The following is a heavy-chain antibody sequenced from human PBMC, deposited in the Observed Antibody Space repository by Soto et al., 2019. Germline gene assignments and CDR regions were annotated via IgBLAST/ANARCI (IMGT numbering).Heavy chain of an antibody. D-gene: IGHD3-22*01. CDR3: AKEADISGYYPDY. V-gene: IGHV3-23*01. Sequence: PGGSLRLSCAASGFTFSSYAMSWVRQAPGKGLEWVSVISGSGGSTHYADSVKGRSTISRDNSKNTLHLQVNSLRGEDTAVYYCAKEADISGYYPDYWGQRTQVTVSS. J-gene: IGHJ4*02. CDR1: GFTFSSYA. CDR2: ISGSGGST.